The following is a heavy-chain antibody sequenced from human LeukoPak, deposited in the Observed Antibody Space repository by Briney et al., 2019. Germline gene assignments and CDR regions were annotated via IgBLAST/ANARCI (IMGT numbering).Heavy chain of an antibody. Sequence: GGSLRLSCAASGFTFSRYSMNWVRQAPGKGLEWVSSISSSSSNIYYADSVTGRFTISRDNAKNSLYMQMNSLRAEDTAVYYCVRAVEYYYDSSGYAVDYWGQGTLVTVSS. V-gene: IGHV3-21*01. CDR2: ISSSSSNI. D-gene: IGHD3-22*01. J-gene: IGHJ4*02. CDR3: VRAVEYYYDSSGYAVDY. CDR1: GFTFSRYS.